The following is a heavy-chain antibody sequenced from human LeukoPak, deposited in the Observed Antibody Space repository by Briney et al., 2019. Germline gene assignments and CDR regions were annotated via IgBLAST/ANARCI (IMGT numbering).Heavy chain of an antibody. Sequence: ASVKVSCKASGYTFTGYYMHWVRQAPGQGLEWMGWINPNSGGTNYAQKFQGWVTMTRDTSISTAYMELSRLRSDDTAVYYCARAQQLERGAFDIWGQGTMVTVSS. J-gene: IGHJ3*02. CDR2: INPNSGGT. CDR1: GYTFTGYY. D-gene: IGHD1-1*01. V-gene: IGHV1-2*04. CDR3: ARAQQLERGAFDI.